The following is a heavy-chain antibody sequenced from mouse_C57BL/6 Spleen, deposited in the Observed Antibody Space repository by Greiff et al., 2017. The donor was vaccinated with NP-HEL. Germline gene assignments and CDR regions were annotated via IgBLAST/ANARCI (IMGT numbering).Heavy chain of an antibody. J-gene: IGHJ1*03. D-gene: IGHD1-1*01. CDR3: ARDELDYGSSDWYFDV. CDR1: GFTFSDYY. CDR2: INYDGSST. Sequence: EVQVVESEGGLVQPGSSMKLSCTASGFTFSDYYMAWVRQVPEKGLEWVANINYDGSSTYYLDSLKSRFIISRDNAKNILYLQMSSLKSEDTATYYCARDELDYGSSDWYFDVWGTGTTVTVSS. V-gene: IGHV5-16*01.